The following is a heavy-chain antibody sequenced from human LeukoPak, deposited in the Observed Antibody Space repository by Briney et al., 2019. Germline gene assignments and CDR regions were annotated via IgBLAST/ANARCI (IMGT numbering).Heavy chain of an antibody. CDR3: ARGFSVAGYDY. J-gene: IGHJ4*02. CDR1: GCTFISFY. Sequence: ASVKVSCKASGCTFISFYIHWERQAPGHGLEWMGIINPSGGSTSYAQKFQGRVTMTRDTSTNTVYMELSSLRSEDTAVYYCARGFSVAGYDYWGQGTLVTVSS. CDR2: INPSGGST. D-gene: IGHD6-19*01. V-gene: IGHV1-46*01.